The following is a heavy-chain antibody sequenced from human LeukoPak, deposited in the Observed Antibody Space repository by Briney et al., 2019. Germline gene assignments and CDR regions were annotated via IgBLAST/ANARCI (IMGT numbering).Heavy chain of an antibody. D-gene: IGHD2-21*02. CDR1: GYTFTGYY. Sequence: ASVKVSCKASGYTFTGYYMHWVRQAPGQGLEWMGWINPNSGGTNYAQKFQGGVTMTRDTSISTAYMELSRLRSDDTAVYYCARDRYGVVVTGNWFDPWGQGTLVTVSS. J-gene: IGHJ5*02. CDR2: INPNSGGT. CDR3: ARDRYGVVVTGNWFDP. V-gene: IGHV1-2*02.